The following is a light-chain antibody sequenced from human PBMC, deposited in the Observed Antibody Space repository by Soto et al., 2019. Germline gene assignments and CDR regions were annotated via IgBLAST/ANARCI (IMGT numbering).Light chain of an antibody. Sequence: QSVLTQPASVSGSPGQSITISCTGTSSDVGGYNFVSWYQQHPGKAPKLMIYDVSYRPSGVSNRFSGFKSGNTASLTISGLKAEDEADYYCSSYTSSSTVVFGGGTKVTVL. CDR3: SSYTSSSTVV. CDR1: SSDVGGYNF. V-gene: IGLV2-14*01. CDR2: DVS. J-gene: IGLJ2*01.